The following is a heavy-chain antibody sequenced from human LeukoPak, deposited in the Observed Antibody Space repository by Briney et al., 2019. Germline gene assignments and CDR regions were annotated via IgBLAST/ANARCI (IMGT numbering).Heavy chain of an antibody. J-gene: IGHJ5*02. CDR2: ISGSGGST. Sequence: PGGSLRLSCAASGFTFSSYAMSWVRQAPGKGLEWVSAISGSGGSTYYADSVKGRFTISRDNSKNTLYLQMNSLRAEDTAVYYCAKSHSSSWYQVRWFDPWGQGTLVTVSS. CDR1: GFTFSSYA. CDR3: AKSHSSSWYQVRWFDP. D-gene: IGHD6-13*01. V-gene: IGHV3-23*01.